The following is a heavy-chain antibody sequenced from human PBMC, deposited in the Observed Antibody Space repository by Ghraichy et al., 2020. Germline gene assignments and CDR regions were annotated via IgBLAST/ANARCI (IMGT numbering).Heavy chain of an antibody. CDR2: ISTDSKYI. V-gene: IGHV3-21*01. CDR1: GFTFSSHS. Sequence: GGSLRLSCAASGFTFSSHSMNWVRQAPGKGLEWVSSISTDSKYIYYADSVQGRFTISRDNAKNSLHLQMDSLRAEDTAVYYCVRGETIGIPFDYWGQGTLVTVS. CDR3: VRGETIGIPFDY. D-gene: IGHD5-18*01. J-gene: IGHJ4*02.